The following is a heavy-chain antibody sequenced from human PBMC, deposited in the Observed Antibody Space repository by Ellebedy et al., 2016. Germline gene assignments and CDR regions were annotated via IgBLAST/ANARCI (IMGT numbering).Heavy chain of an antibody. Sequence: SETLSLTCAVSGGSISSGGYSWSWIRQPPGKGLEWIGYIYHSGSTYYNPSLKSRVTISVDRSKNQFSLKLSSVTAADTAVYYCALRRNNWFDPWGQGTLVTVSS. CDR3: ALRRNNWFDP. CDR1: GGSISSGGYS. D-gene: IGHD4-17*01. J-gene: IGHJ5*02. V-gene: IGHV4-30-2*01. CDR2: IYHSGST.